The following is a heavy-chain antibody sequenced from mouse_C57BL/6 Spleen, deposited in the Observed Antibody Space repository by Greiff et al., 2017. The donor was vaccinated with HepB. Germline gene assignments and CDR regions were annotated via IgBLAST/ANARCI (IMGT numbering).Heavy chain of an antibody. Sequence: QVQLQQPGAELVRPGSSVKLSCKASGYTFTSYWMHWVKQRPIQGLEWIGNIDPSDSETHYNQKFKDKATLTVDKSSSTAYMQLCSLTSEDSAVYYCARATVVRYFDVWGTGTTVTVSS. D-gene: IGHD1-1*01. CDR1: GYTFTSYW. CDR3: ARATVVRYFDV. CDR2: IDPSDSET. V-gene: IGHV1-52*01. J-gene: IGHJ1*03.